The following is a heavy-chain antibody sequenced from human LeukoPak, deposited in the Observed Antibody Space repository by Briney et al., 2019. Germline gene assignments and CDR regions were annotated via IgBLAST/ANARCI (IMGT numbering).Heavy chain of an antibody. Sequence: SETLSLTCTVSGGSISSYYWSWVRQPPGKGLEWIGYIYYSGSTTYNPSLKSRVTISVDKSKNQFSLKLSSVTAADTAVYYCARGGTIHHSNYPGGWFDPWGQGTLVTVSS. J-gene: IGHJ5*02. V-gene: IGHV4-59*01. CDR3: ARGGTIHHSNYPGGWFDP. CDR2: IYYSGST. CDR1: GGSISSYY. D-gene: IGHD4-11*01.